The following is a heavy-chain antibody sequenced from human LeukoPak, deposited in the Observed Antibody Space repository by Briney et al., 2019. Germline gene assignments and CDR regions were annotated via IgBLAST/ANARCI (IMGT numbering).Heavy chain of an antibody. CDR2: IYYSGST. J-gene: IGHJ5*02. V-gene: IGHV4-59*01. CDR1: GGSISSYY. CDR3: ARARADWFDP. Sequence: SETLSLTCTVSGGSISSYYWSWIRQPPGKGLEWIGYIYYSGSTNYNPSLKSRVTISVGTSKNQFSLKLSSVTAADTAVYYCARARADWFDPWGQGTLVTVSS.